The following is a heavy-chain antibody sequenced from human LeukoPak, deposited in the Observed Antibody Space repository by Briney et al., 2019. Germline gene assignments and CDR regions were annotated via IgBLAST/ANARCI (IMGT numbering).Heavy chain of an antibody. CDR2: ISAYNGNT. V-gene: IGHV1-18*01. CDR1: GYTFTSYG. CDR3: ARDSRYFDWLLPPRYGMDV. Sequence: ASVKVSCKASGYTFTSYGISWVRQAPGQGLEWMGWISAYNGNTNYAQKLQGRVTMTTDTSTSTAYMELRSLRSDDTAVYYCARDSRYFDWLLPPRYGMDVWGQGTTVTVS. D-gene: IGHD3-9*01. J-gene: IGHJ6*02.